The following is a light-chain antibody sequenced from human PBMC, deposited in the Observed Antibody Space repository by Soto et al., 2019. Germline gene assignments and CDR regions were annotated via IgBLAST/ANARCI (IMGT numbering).Light chain of an antibody. Sequence: EIVLTQSPATLSLSPGERATLSCRASQSVSSYLAWYQQKPGQAPRLLIYDASTRATGIPDRFSGSGSGTDFTLTISSLEPEDFAVYYCQQRSNWPPSTFGQGTKLEIK. CDR2: DAS. V-gene: IGKV3-11*01. CDR1: QSVSSY. J-gene: IGKJ2*01. CDR3: QQRSNWPPST.